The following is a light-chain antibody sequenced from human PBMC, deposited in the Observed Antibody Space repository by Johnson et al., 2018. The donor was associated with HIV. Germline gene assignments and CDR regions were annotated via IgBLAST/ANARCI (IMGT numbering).Light chain of an antibody. CDR1: ALPKKY. CDR2: EDS. J-gene: IGLJ1*01. CDR3: YSTDSSGNLLYV. Sequence: VLTQPPSVSVSPGQTARITCSGDALPKKYAYWYQQKSGQAPVLVLYEDSKQPSGIPERFSGSSSGTTATLTISGAQVADEADYYCYSTDSSGNLLYVFGTGTKVTVL. V-gene: IGLV3-10*01.